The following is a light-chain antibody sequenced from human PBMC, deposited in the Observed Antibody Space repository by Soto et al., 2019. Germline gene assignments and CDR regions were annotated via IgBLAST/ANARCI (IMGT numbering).Light chain of an antibody. CDR3: SSYTSSSTRV. CDR1: SSDVGGYNY. Sequence: QSALTQPASVSGSPGQSITLSCNGTSSDVGGYNYVSWYQQHPGKAPKLMIYDVSYRPSGVSNRFSGSKSGNTASLTISGLQAEDEADYYCSSYTSSSTRVFGGGTKLTVL. CDR2: DVS. V-gene: IGLV2-14*01. J-gene: IGLJ3*02.